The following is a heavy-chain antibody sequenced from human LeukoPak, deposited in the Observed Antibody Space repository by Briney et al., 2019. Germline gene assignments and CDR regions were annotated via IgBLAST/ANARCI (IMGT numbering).Heavy chain of an antibody. CDR1: GGSISSYY. D-gene: IGHD2-21*01. CDR3: ARRVRGGDTGSLRGFDY. J-gene: IGHJ4*02. CDR2: IYYSGST. V-gene: IGHV4-59*01. Sequence: SETLSLTCTVSGGSISSYYWSWIRQPPGKGLEWIGYIYYSGSTNYNPSLKSRVTISVDTSKNQFSLKLSSVTAADTAVYYCARRVRGGDTGSLRGFDYWGQGTLVTVSS.